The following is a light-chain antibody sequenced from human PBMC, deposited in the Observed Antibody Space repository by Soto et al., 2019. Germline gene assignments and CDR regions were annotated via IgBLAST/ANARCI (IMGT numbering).Light chain of an antibody. CDR1: QSVRNN. Sequence: TQSPAALSVSPGERATLSCRASQSVRNNLAWYQQKPGQAPRLLIYGASTRATDIPGRYNGSGSGTDFTLTISRLEPEDFAVYYCQQHGSSPITFGQGTRLEIK. J-gene: IGKJ5*01. CDR3: QQHGSSPIT. V-gene: IGKV3-20*01. CDR2: GAS.